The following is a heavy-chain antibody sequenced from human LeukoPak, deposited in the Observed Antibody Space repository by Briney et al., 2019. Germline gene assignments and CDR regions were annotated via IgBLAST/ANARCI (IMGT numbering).Heavy chain of an antibody. CDR1: GGSISSYY. D-gene: IGHD3-3*01. J-gene: IGHJ5*02. V-gene: IGHV4-4*07. CDR2: IYTSGST. CDR3: ARGDLKSDWFDP. Sequence: PSETLSLTCTVSGGSISSYYWSWIRQPAGRGLEWIGRIYTSGSTNYSPSLKSRITMSVDTSKNQFSLKLSSVTAADTAVYYCARGDLKSDWFDPWGQGTLVIVST.